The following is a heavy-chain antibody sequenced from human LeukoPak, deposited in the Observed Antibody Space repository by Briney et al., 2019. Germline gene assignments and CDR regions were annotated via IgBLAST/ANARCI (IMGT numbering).Heavy chain of an antibody. Sequence: SVKVSCKASGGTFSSYAISWVRQAPGQGLEWMGGIIPIFGTANYAQKFQGRVTITADKSTSTAYMELSSLRSEDTAVYYCATYGSGSYYFDYWGQGTLVTVSS. J-gene: IGHJ4*02. V-gene: IGHV1-69*06. CDR2: IIPIFGTA. CDR1: GGTFSSYA. CDR3: ATYGSGSYYFDY. D-gene: IGHD3-10*01.